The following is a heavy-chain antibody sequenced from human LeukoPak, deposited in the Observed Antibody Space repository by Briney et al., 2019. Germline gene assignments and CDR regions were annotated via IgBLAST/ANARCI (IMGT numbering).Heavy chain of an antibody. D-gene: IGHD3-3*01. Sequence: ASVKVSCKASGYTFTSYGISWVRQAPGQGLEWMGWINPNSGGTNYAQKFQGRVTMTRDTSISTAYMELSRLRSDDTAVYYCARDRTSLRFLEWDYFDYWGQGTLVTVSS. CDR3: ARDRTSLRFLEWDYFDY. CDR2: INPNSGGT. CDR1: GYTFTSYG. J-gene: IGHJ4*02. V-gene: IGHV1-2*02.